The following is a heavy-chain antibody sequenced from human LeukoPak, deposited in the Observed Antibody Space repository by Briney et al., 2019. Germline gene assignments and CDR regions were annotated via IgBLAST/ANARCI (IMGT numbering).Heavy chain of an antibody. CDR3: ARAYIEQQPPPYYGMDV. V-gene: IGHV3-13*04. Sequence: GGSLRLSCAVSGFAFSSYDVHWVRQATGKGLEWVSAIGTAGDTYYPGSVKGRFTISRENAKNSLYLQMNSLRAGDTAVYYCARAYIEQQPPPYYGMDVWGQGTTVTVSS. D-gene: IGHD6-13*01. CDR2: IGTAGDT. J-gene: IGHJ6*02. CDR1: GFAFSSYD.